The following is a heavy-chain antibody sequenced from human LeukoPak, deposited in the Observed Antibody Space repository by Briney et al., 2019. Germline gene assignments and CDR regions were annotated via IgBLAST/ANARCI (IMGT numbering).Heavy chain of an antibody. V-gene: IGHV4-59*08. Sequence: SETLSLTCTVSGGSISSYYWSWIRQPPGKGLEWIGSIYHSGSTYYNPSLKSRVTISVDTSKNQFSLKLSSVTAADTAVYYCARSLSRITQYIQHWGQGTLVTVSS. J-gene: IGHJ1*01. CDR2: IYHSGST. CDR1: GGSISSYY. D-gene: IGHD3-10*01. CDR3: ARSLSRITQYIQH.